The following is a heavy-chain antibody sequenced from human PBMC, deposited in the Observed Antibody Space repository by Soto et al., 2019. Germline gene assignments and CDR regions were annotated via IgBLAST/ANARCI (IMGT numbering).Heavy chain of an antibody. CDR2: IYDSGST. D-gene: IGHD1-7*01. CDR3: PGEDSPRTTVWYSAF. Sequence: SETLCLTCTVSGGSISGVGGGLYYWSWIRQPPGKGLEWIGYIYDSGSTYYNPSLKSRATISVDTSKNQFSLRLSSVTAADTAVFFFPGEDSPRTTVWYSAFWGRGTLVPVS. V-gene: IGHV4-30-4*01. J-gene: IGHJ2*01. CDR1: GGSISGVGGGLYY.